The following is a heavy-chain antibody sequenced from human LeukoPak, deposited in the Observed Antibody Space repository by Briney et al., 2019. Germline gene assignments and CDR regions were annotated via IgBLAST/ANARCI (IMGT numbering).Heavy chain of an antibody. V-gene: IGHV3-21*01. CDR1: GFTFSSYS. CDR3: ARAVETGVDYFDP. Sequence: GGSLRLSCAASGFTFSSYSMNWVRQAPGKGLEWVSSISSSSSYIYYADSVKGRFTISRDNAKNSLYLQVDSLRAEDTAVYYCARAVETGVDYFDPWGQGTLVTVSS. D-gene: IGHD1-1*01. J-gene: IGHJ5*02. CDR2: ISSSSSYI.